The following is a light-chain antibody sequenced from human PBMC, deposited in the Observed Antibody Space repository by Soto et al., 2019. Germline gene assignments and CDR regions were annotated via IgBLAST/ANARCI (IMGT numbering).Light chain of an antibody. CDR3: TSYVGNDIWL. V-gene: IGLV2-8*01. Sequence: QSALPQPPSASESPGQSVTISCTGTSSDVGAYKYVSWYQQYPGKAPKLMIYEVTKRPSGVPDRFSGSKSGNTASLTVSGLQAEDEADYYCTSYVGNDIWLFGGWTKLTVL. CDR2: EVT. CDR1: SSDVGAYKY. J-gene: IGLJ3*02.